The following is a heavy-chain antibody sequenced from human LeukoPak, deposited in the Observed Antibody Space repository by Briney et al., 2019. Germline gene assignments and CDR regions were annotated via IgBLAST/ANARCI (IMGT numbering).Heavy chain of an antibody. D-gene: IGHD1-26*01. CDR1: GFTFSSYA. V-gene: IGHV3-23*01. J-gene: IGHJ4*02. Sequence: GGSLRLSCAASGFTFSSYAMSWVRQAPGKGLEWVSAISGSGGSTYYADSVKGRFTISRDNSENTVYLQMDSLRADDTALYFCAKNSGTYFYWGQGTRVTVSS. CDR3: AKNSGTYFY. CDR2: ISGSGGST.